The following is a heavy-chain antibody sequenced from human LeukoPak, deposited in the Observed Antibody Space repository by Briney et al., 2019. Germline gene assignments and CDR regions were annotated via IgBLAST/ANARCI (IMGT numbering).Heavy chain of an antibody. CDR3: ARGTGGLRPLDC. V-gene: IGHV3-7*01. Sequence: PGGSLRLSRVASGFTFSSNWMSWVRQAPGKGLGGVAYIREDGGETYYVDSAKGRFTISRDNAKNSLYLQMNSLRVEDTAVYYCARGTGGLRPLDCWGQGTLVTVSS. D-gene: IGHD5-12*01. CDR1: GFTFSSNW. J-gene: IGHJ4*02. CDR2: IREDGGET.